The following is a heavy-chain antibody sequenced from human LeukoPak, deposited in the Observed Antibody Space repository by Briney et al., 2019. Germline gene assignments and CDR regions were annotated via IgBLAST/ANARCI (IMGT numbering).Heavy chain of an antibody. J-gene: IGHJ4*02. CDR1: GGSISSSSYY. CDR2: IYYSGST. V-gene: IGHV4-39*01. CDR3: ARGADRWQKIDY. D-gene: IGHD2-15*01. Sequence: SETLSLTCTVSGGSISSSSYYWGWIRQPPGKGLEWIGSIYYSGSTYYNPSLKSRVTISVDTSKNQFSLKLSSVTAADTAVYYCARGADRWQKIDYWCQGTLVTVSS.